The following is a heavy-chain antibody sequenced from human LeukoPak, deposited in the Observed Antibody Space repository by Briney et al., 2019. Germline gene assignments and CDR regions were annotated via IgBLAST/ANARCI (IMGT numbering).Heavy chain of an antibody. J-gene: IGHJ4*02. CDR3: ARRGPLSGSYYDY. D-gene: IGHD1-26*01. CDR1: GGSFSGYY. V-gene: IGHV4-34*01. CDR2: INHSGST. Sequence: SETLSLTCAVYGGSFSGYYWSWIRQPPGKGLEWIGEINHSGSTNYNPSLKSRVTISVDTSKNQFSLKLSSVTAADTAVYYCARRGPLSGSYYDYWGQGTLVTVSS.